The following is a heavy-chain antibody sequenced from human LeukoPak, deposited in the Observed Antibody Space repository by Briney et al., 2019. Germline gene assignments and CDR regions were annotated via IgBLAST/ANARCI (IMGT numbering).Heavy chain of an antibody. D-gene: IGHD6-13*01. V-gene: IGHV3-20*01. CDR3: ARVTVIAAAGTEAFDI. Sequence: PGRSLRLSCAASGFTFDDYGMSWVRQAPGKGLEWVSGINWNGGSTGYADSVKDRFTISRDNAKNSLYLQMNSLRAEDTALYHCARVTVIAAAGTEAFDIWGQGTMVTVSS. CDR1: GFTFDDYG. CDR2: INWNGGST. J-gene: IGHJ3*02.